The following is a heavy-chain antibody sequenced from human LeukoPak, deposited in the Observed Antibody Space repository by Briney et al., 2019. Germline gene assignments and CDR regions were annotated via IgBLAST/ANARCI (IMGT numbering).Heavy chain of an antibody. CDR2: IWYDGSNK. J-gene: IGHJ4*02. Sequence: GGSLRLSCAASGFTFSSYGMHWVRQAPGKGLEWVAVIWYDGSNKYYADSVKGRFTISRDNSKNTLYLQMNSLRAEDTAVYYCARDLTMVTTLGPQFPYYWGQGTLVTVSS. V-gene: IGHV3-33*01. CDR3: ARDLTMVTTLGPQFPYY. CDR1: GFTFSSYG. D-gene: IGHD4-17*01.